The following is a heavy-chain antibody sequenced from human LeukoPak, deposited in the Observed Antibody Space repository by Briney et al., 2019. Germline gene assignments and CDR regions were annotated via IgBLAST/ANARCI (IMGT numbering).Heavy chain of an antibody. J-gene: IGHJ4*02. D-gene: IGHD1-1*01. CDR3: ARARTGTSHFDF. Sequence: TSSQTLSLTCTVSGGSISSGGYYWSWIRQVPGKRLEWIGYIYYSGTTNYNPSLKSRVTISVDTSQNQFSLKLSSVTAADTAMYYCARARTGTSHFDFWGRGTLVTVSS. V-gene: IGHV4-61*08. CDR1: GGSISSGGYY. CDR2: IYYSGTT.